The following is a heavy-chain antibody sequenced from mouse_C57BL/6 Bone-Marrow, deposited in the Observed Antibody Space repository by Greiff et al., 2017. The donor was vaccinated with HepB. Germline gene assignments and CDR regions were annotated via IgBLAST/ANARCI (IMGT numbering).Heavy chain of an antibody. CDR3: ARSGGAMDY. CDR1: GYTFTSSW. D-gene: IGHD3-2*02. J-gene: IGHJ4*01. CDR2: IDPSDSYT. Sequence: QVQLQQPGAELVRPGTSVKLSCKASGYTFTSSWMHWVKQRPGQGLEWIGVIDPSDSYTNYNQKFKGKATLTVDTSSSTAYMQLSSLTSEDSAVYYCARSGGAMDYWGQGTSVTVSS. V-gene: IGHV1-59*01.